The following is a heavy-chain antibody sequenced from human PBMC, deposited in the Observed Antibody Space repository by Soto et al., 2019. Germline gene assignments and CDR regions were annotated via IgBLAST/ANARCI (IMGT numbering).Heavy chain of an antibody. CDR2: IWFDGSKK. CDR1: GFSFSTYG. J-gene: IGHJ4*02. V-gene: IGHV3-33*01. D-gene: IGHD6-13*01. Sequence: QVQLVESGGGVVQAGRSLKLSCAASGFSFSTYGFHWVRQAPGKGPEWVAVIWFDGSKKYYADSVEGRFTISRDNSKNTLFLQMNTLRDEDTAVYYCARDPASVGYHFDLWGQGTLVTVSS. CDR3: ARDPASVGYHFDL.